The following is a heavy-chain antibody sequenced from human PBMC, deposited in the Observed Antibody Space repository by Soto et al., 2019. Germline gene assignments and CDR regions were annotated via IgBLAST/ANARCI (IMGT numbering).Heavy chain of an antibody. Sequence: PSETLSLTCTVSGGSISSGGYSWTWIRQHPGKGLEWIGYIYYSGSTYYKPSLKSRVTISLDTSKNQLSLKLSSVTAADTAVYYCARHYGDGYDYVDYWGQGTLVTAS. V-gene: IGHV4-31*03. CDR1: GGSISSGGYS. CDR2: IYYSGST. CDR3: ARHYGDGYDYVDY. D-gene: IGHD5-12*01. J-gene: IGHJ4*02.